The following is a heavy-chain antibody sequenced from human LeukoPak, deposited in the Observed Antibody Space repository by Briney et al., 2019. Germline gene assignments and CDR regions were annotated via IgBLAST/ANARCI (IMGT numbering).Heavy chain of an antibody. D-gene: IGHD3-22*01. CDR2: ISGPGGGT. CDR3: ARDLNYYDSSNYYYGMDV. J-gene: IGHJ6*02. CDR1: GFTFSSYV. V-gene: IGHV3-23*01. Sequence: QPGGSLRLSCAASGFTFSSYVMNWVRQAPGKGLEWVSAISGPGGGTYYADSVKGRFTISRDNSKNTLYLQMNSLRAEDTAVYYCARDLNYYDSSNYYYGMDVWGQGTTVTVSS.